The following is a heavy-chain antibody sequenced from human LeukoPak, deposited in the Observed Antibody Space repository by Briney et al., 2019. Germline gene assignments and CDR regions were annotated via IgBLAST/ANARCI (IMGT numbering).Heavy chain of an antibody. Sequence: PPASMKVSCKASGYTFTGYYMHWVRQAPGQGLECMGWINPNSGGTNYAQKFQGRVTMTRDTSISTAYMELSRLRSDDTAVYYCARVQGRTAMVTGYWGQGTLVTVSS. V-gene: IGHV1-2*02. CDR2: INPNSGGT. CDR3: ARVQGRTAMVTGY. J-gene: IGHJ4*02. CDR1: GYTFTGYY. D-gene: IGHD5-18*01.